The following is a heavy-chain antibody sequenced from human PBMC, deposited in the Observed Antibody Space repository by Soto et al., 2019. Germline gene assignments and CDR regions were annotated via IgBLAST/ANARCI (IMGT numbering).Heavy chain of an antibody. J-gene: IGHJ6*02. V-gene: IGHV3-43D*04. Sequence: GGSLRLSCAASGFTFDDYAMHWVRQAPGKGLEWVSLISWDGGSTYYEDSVKGRFTISRDNSKNSLYLQMNSLRAEDTDLYYCAKDILNKRQRRKAPDVTNYGMDXWGQGTSVTVS. CDR2: ISWDGGST. D-gene: IGHD6-13*01. CDR1: GFTFDDYA. CDR3: AKDILNKRQRRKAPDVTNYGMDX.